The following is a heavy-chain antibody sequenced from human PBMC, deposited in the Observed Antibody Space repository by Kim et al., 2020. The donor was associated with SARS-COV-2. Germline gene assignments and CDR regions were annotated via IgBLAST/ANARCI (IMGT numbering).Heavy chain of an antibody. D-gene: IGHD6-13*01. CDR3: ARAPVSSSSWYDFDY. V-gene: IGHV3-21*01. Sequence: DSVKGRFTIYRDNAKNSLYLQMNSLGAEDTAVYYWARAPVSSSSWYDFDYWGQGTLVTVSS. J-gene: IGHJ4*02.